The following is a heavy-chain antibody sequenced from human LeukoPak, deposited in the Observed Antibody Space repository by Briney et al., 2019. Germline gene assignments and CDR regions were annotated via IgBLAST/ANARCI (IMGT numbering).Heavy chain of an antibody. Sequence: ASVKVSCKASGYTFTSYAMHWVRQAPGQRLEWMGWINAGNGNTKYSQKFQGRVTITRDTSASTAYMELSSLRSEDTAVYYCAREIQLWSSLYYGMDVWGQGTTVTVSS. D-gene: IGHD5-18*01. CDR2: INAGNGNT. CDR3: AREIQLWSSLYYGMDV. CDR1: GYTFTSYA. V-gene: IGHV1-3*01. J-gene: IGHJ6*02.